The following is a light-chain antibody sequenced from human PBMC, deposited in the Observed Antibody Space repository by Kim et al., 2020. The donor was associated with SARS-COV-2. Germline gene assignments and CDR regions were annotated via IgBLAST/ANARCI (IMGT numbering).Light chain of an antibody. CDR1: QNIGSA. CDR3: QQYNIWPPWT. Sequence: EIVMTQSPAILSVSPGEGATLSCRASQNIGSALAWYQLRPGQAPRLLFFGASGRVSGVPARFSGRGFGTEFTLTISSLQSEDFAVYYCQQYNIWPPWTFGQGTKVDIK. CDR2: GAS. J-gene: IGKJ1*01. V-gene: IGKV3-15*01.